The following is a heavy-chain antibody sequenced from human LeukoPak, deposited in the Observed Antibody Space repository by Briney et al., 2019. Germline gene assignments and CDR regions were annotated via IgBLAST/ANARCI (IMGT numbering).Heavy chain of an antibody. Sequence: GASVKVSCKASGGTFSSYAISWVRQAPGQGLEWMGGIIPIFGTANYAQKFQGRVTITTDESTSTAYMELSSLRSEDTAVYYCARAYGFTIPGSPRRAFDIWGQETMVTVSS. CDR3: ARAYGFTIPGSPRRAFDI. CDR2: IIPIFGTA. D-gene: IGHD3-16*01. CDR1: GGTFSSYA. J-gene: IGHJ3*02. V-gene: IGHV1-69*05.